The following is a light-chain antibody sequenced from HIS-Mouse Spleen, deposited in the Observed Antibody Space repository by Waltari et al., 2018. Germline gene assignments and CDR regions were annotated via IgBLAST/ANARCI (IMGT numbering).Light chain of an antibody. CDR3: GTWDSSLSAWV. J-gene: IGLJ3*02. CDR1: SSNLGNNS. Sequence: QSVLTQPPSVSAAPGQKVTLSCSGSSSNLGNNSVSWSQQLPGTAPKLLIYDNNKRPSGIPDRFSGSKSGTSATLGITGLQTGDEADYYCGTWDSSLSAWVFGGGTKLAVL. CDR2: DNN. V-gene: IGLV1-51*01.